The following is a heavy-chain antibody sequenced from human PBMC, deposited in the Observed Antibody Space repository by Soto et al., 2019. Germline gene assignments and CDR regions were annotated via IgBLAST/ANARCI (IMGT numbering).Heavy chain of an antibody. D-gene: IGHD2-15*01. J-gene: IGHJ5*01. Sequence: SETLSLTCAVYGGSFSGYYWSWIRQPPGKGLEWIGEINHSGSTNYNPSLKSRVTISVDTSKNQFSLKLTSVTAADTAVYFCARGRYCLIGRCFPNWFDSWGQGALVTVSA. CDR2: INHSGST. CDR3: ARGRYCLIGRCFPNWFDS. V-gene: IGHV4-34*01. CDR1: GGSFSGYY.